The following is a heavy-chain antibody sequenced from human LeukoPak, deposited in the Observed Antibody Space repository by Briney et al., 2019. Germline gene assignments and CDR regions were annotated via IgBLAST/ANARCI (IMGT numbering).Heavy chain of an antibody. CDR3: ARGSVTPDAGY. J-gene: IGHJ4*02. V-gene: IGHV4-59*01. D-gene: IGHD4-17*01. Sequence: SETLSLTCTVSRSSMSGYYWSWIRQPPGKGLEWIGYMFDTETTDYNPSLKSRVIISVDTSKIQVSLKLNSVTAADTAVYYCARGSVTPDAGYWGPGTLVTVSS. CDR2: MFDTETT. CDR1: RSSMSGYY.